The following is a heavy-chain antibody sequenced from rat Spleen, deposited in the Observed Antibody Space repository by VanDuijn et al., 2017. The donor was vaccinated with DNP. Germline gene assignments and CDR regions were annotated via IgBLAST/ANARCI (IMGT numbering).Heavy chain of an antibody. V-gene: IGHV3-3*01. D-gene: IGHD4-1*01. Sequence: EVLLQESGPGLVKPSQSLSLTCSVTTYSITSSNKWNCNRKFPENKLEWMGHINGAGSTNYNPSLKSRISITRDCSKNEFFLHVNTVPTESPATCSFARTGSNTAYYHLGAYWVPVTLFTVSS. J-gene: IGHJ3*01. CDR1: TYSITSSNK. CDR2: INGAGST. CDR3: ARTGSNTAYYHLGAY.